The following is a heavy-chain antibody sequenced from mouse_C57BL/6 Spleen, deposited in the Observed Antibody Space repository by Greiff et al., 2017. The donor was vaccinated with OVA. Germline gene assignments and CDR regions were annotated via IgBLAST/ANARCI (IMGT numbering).Heavy chain of an antibody. Sequence: VQLKQSGPELVKPGASVKMSCKASGYTFTDYNMHWVKQSHGKSLEWIGYINPNNGGTSYNQKFKGKATLTVNKSSSTAYMELRSLTSEDSAVYYCARMYYYGSSYYYAMDYWGQGTSVTVSS. V-gene: IGHV1-22*01. CDR2: INPNNGGT. CDR1: GYTFTDYN. J-gene: IGHJ4*01. CDR3: ARMYYYGSSYYYAMDY. D-gene: IGHD1-1*01.